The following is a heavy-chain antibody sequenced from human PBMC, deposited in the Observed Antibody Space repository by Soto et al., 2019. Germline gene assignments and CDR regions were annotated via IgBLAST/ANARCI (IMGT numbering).Heavy chain of an antibody. CDR1: GLTFSSYA. Sequence: GGSLRLCCSASGLTFSSYAMSCVRQAPGKGLEWVSAISGSGGSTYYADSVKGRFTISRDNSKNTLYLQMNSLRAEDTAVYYCAKDLQQLGTWDYWGQGTLVTVSS. CDR2: ISGSGGST. CDR3: AKDLQQLGTWDY. V-gene: IGHV3-23*01. J-gene: IGHJ4*02. D-gene: IGHD6-13*01.